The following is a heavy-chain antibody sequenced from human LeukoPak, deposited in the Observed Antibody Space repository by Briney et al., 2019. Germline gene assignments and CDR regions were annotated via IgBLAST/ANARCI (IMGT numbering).Heavy chain of an antibody. J-gene: IGHJ4*02. V-gene: IGHV3-21*01. Sequence: GGSLRLSCAASGFILSDYNMNWVRRAPGKGLEWVSFIAISGSYITYADSVKGRFTISRDNAKNSLYLQMNSLRAEDTAVYYCARDLSATIRAYDYWGQGTLVTVSS. D-gene: IGHD1-26*01. CDR2: IAISGSYI. CDR3: ARDLSATIRAYDY. CDR1: GFILSDYN.